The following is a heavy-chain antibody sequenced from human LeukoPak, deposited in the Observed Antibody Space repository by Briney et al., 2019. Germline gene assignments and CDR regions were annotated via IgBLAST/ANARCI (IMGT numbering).Heavy chain of an antibody. J-gene: IGHJ4*02. CDR2: ISYDGSNK. CDR3: AKGRTLWFRIDY. D-gene: IGHD3-10*01. V-gene: IGHV3-30*18. Sequence: GGSLRLSCAASGFTFSSYGMHWVRQAPGKGLEWVAVISYDGSNKYYADSVKGRFTISRDNSKNTLYLQMNSLRAEDTAVYYCAKGRTLWFRIDYWGQGTLVTVSS. CDR1: GFTFSSYG.